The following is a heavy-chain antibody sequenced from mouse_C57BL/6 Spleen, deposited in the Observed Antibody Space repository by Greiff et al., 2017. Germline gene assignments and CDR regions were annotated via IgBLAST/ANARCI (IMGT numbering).Heavy chain of an antibody. CDR2: IYWDDDK. D-gene: IGHD3-2*02. CDR1: GFSLSTSGMG. V-gene: IGHV8-12*01. CDR3: ARRVDSSGYGY. J-gene: IGHJ2*01. Sequence: QVTLKESGPGLLQSSQTLSLTCSFSGFSLSTSGMGVSWIRQPTGKGLEWLAHIYWDDDKRYNPSLKSRLTISNDTSRNQVFLKITSVDTADTATYYCARRVDSSGYGYWGQGTTLTVSS.